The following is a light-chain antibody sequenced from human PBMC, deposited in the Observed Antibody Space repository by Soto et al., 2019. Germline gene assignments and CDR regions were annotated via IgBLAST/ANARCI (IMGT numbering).Light chain of an antibody. J-gene: IGKJ1*01. CDR2: DAS. CDR1: QDISNY. Sequence: DIQMTQSPSSLSSSVGDRVTITCQASQDISNYLNWYQQKPGKAPKLLIYDASNLETGVPSRLSGSGSGTEFTLTISSLQPDDSASYYCQQYNTFWTFGQGTKVDIK. V-gene: IGKV1-33*01. CDR3: QQYNTFWT.